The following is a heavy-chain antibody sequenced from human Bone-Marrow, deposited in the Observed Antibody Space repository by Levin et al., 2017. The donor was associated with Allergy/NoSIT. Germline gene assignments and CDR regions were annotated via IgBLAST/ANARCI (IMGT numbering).Heavy chain of an antibody. CDR3: ARDQHGAQITVTTLVPDY. Sequence: GGSLRLSCAASGFIFSSYGMHWVRQAPGKGLEWVAVIWYDGSNKYYADSVKGRFTISRDNSKNTLYLQMNSLRAEDTAVYYCARDQHGAQITVTTLVPDYWGQGTLVTVSS. CDR2: IWYDGSNK. J-gene: IGHJ4*02. V-gene: IGHV3-33*01. CDR1: GFIFSSYG. D-gene: IGHD4-17*01.